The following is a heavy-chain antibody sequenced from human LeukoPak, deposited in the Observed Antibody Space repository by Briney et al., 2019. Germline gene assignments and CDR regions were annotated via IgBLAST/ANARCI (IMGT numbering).Heavy chain of an antibody. V-gene: IGHV3-30*02. J-gene: IGHJ6*03. CDR2: IRFDGSNR. Sequence: GGSLRLSCAASGFTFSSYGMHWVRQAAGKGLEWVAFIRFDGSNRYYGDFVKGRFTISRDNSKNTLYLQMNSLRPEDTAIYYCAKEATSPTYYYYYYYMDDWGKGTTITVSS. D-gene: IGHD2/OR15-2a*01. CDR3: AKEATSPTYYYYYYYMDD. CDR1: GFTFSSYG.